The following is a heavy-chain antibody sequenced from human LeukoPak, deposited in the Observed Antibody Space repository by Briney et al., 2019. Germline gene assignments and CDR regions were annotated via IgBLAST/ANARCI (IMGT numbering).Heavy chain of an antibody. D-gene: IGHD6-6*01. CDR3: AREGVWTSIAARNTEFDY. CDR2: INTNTGNP. Sequence: ASVKVSCKASGYTFTSYAMNWVRQAPGQGLEWMGWINTNTGNPTYAQGFTGRFVFSLDTSVSTAYLQISSLKAEDTAVYYCAREGVWTSIAARNTEFDYWGQGTLVTVSS. CDR1: GYTFTSYA. J-gene: IGHJ4*02. V-gene: IGHV7-4-1*02.